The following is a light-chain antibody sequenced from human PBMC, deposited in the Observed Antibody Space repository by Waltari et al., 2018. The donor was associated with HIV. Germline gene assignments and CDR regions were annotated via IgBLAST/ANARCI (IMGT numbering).Light chain of an antibody. Sequence: NFMLTQPHSVSASPGKTVTISCTGSSGRVASNSVQWYQQRPGSAPTTWLDKDDQRPSGIPDRFSGSINSSSNPASLTISGLKTEDEADYYCQSFHGITAVFGGGTKLTVL. J-gene: IGLJ3*02. CDR1: SGRVASNS. CDR2: KDD. CDR3: QSFHGITAV. V-gene: IGLV6-57*02.